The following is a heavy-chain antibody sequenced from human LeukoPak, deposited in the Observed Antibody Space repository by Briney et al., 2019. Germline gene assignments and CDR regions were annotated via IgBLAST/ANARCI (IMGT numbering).Heavy chain of an antibody. CDR2: IYYSGST. Sequence: SETLSLTCTVSGGSISSSSYYWGWIRQPPGKGLEWIGSIYYSGSTYYNPSLKSRVTISVDTSKNQFSLKLSSVTAADTAVYYCATLSTTVTTLYFDYWGQGTLVTVSS. CDR1: GGSISSSSYY. CDR3: ATLSTTVTTLYFDY. V-gene: IGHV4-39*07. D-gene: IGHD4-17*01. J-gene: IGHJ4*02.